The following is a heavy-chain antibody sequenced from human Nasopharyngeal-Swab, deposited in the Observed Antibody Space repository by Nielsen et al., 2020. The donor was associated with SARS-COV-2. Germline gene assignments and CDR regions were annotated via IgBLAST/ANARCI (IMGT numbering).Heavy chain of an antibody. Sequence: WIRQPPGKGLEWIGEINHSGSTNYNPSLKSRVTISVDTSKNQFSLKLSSVTAADTAVYYCARDGIYCTNGVCYNPYYYYMDVWGKGTTVTVSS. V-gene: IGHV4-34*01. CDR2: INHSGST. J-gene: IGHJ6*03. D-gene: IGHD2-8*01. CDR3: ARDGIYCTNGVCYNPYYYYMDV.